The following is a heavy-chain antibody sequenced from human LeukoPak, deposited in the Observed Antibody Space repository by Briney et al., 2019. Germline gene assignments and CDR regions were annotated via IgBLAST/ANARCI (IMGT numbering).Heavy chain of an antibody. CDR2: FDPEEGET. D-gene: IGHD4-23*01. CDR3: AILPLTVVTPLDV. J-gene: IGHJ6*02. Sequence: ASVKVSCKVSGHSLAELAMHWERQAPGKGLEWVGGFDPEEGETFYAQEVLGRVSMTEDTSTDTAYMELSSLTSEDTAVYYCAILPLTVVTPLDVWGQGTTVTVSS. V-gene: IGHV1-24*01. CDR1: GHSLAELA.